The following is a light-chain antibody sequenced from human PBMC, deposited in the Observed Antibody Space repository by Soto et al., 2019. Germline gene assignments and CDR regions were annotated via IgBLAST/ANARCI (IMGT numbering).Light chain of an antibody. V-gene: IGLV2-11*01. J-gene: IGLJ1*01. CDR2: DVS. Sequence: QSALTQPRSVSGSPGQSVTISCTGTSSDVGGYNYVSWYQQHPGKAPKVMIYDVSKRPSGVPDRFSGSKSGNTASLTISGLQPEDEADYSCCSHAGSYTYVFGTGTKVTVL. CDR3: CSHAGSYTYV. CDR1: SSDVGGYNY.